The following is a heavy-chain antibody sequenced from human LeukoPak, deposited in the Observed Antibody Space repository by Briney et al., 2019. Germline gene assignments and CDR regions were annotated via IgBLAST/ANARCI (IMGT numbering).Heavy chain of an antibody. D-gene: IGHD3-10*01. Sequence: GGSLRLSCAASGFTFSSYRMSWVRQAPGKGLEWVASIKEDGSDKYYVGSVKGRFTISRDNAKNSLYLQMNSLRADDTAVYYCARDFGSLEDYFDYWGQGTLVTVSS. CDR2: IKEDGSDK. CDR1: GFTFSSYR. V-gene: IGHV3-7*01. CDR3: ARDFGSLEDYFDY. J-gene: IGHJ4*02.